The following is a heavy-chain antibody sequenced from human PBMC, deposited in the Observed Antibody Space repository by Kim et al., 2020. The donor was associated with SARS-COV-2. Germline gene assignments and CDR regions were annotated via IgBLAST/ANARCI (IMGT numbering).Heavy chain of an antibody. CDR2: IYYSGST. V-gene: IGHV4-39*01. CDR1: GGSISSSSYY. D-gene: IGHD3-10*01. CDR3: ARPRSGSYHIDI. Sequence: SETLSLTCTVSGGSISSSSYYWGWIRQPPGKGLEWIGSIYYSGSTYYNPSLKSRVTISVDTSKNQFSLKLSSETAADTAVYYCARPRSGSYHIDIWGQGTMVTVSS. J-gene: IGHJ3*02.